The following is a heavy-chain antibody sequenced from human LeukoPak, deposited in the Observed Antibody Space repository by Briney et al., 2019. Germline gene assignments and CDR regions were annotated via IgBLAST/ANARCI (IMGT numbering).Heavy chain of an antibody. CDR3: ARGRGLRPDAFDI. V-gene: IGHV4-38-2*02. D-gene: IGHD6-25*01. CDR2: IYHSGST. CDR1: GYSISSGYY. J-gene: IGHJ3*02. Sequence: PSETLSLTCTVSGYSISSGYYWGWIRQPPGNGLEWIGRIYHSGSTYYNPSLKRRVAISVDTSKNQFSLKLSSVTAADTAVYYCARGRGLRPDAFDIWGQGTMVTVSS.